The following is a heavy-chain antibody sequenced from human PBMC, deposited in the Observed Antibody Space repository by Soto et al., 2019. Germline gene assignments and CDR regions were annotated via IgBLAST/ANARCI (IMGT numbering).Heavy chain of an antibody. V-gene: IGHV1-69*01. D-gene: IGHD2-8*01. CDR1: GGTFSSYA. J-gene: IGHJ3*02. CDR3: ARASYCTNGVCYNAFDI. Sequence: QVQLVQSGAEVKKPGSSVKVSCKASGGTFSSYAISWWRQAPGQGLEWMGGIIPIFGTANYAQKSQGRVTITADESTSTAYMELSSLRSEDTAVYYCARASYCTNGVCYNAFDIWGQGTMVTVSS. CDR2: IIPIFGTA.